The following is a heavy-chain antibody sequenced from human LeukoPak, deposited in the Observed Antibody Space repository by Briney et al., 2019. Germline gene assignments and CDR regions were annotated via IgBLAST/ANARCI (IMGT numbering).Heavy chain of an antibody. J-gene: IGHJ3*02. Sequence: SETLSLTCTVSGGSISSGGYYWGWIRQPPGKGLEWIGSIYYSGSTYYNPSLKSRVTISVDTSKNQFSLKLSSVTAADTAVYYCARVSSYYDAFDIWGQGTMVTVSS. CDR3: ARVSSYYDAFDI. CDR1: GGSISSGGYY. V-gene: IGHV4-39*07. D-gene: IGHD3-10*01. CDR2: IYYSGST.